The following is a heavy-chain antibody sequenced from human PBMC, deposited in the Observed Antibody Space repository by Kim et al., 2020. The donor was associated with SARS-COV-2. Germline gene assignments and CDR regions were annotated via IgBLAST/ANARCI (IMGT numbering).Heavy chain of an antibody. Sequence: SETLSLTCTVSGGSISSYNWSWIRQSPGKGLEWIGDIYYSGSTNYNPSLKSRVTISVDTSKNQFSLKLTSVTAADTAVYYCARGTPNYDILTGMSNRRRTYYGMDVWGQGTTVTVSS. CDR3: ARGTPNYDILTGMSNRRRTYYGMDV. D-gene: IGHD3-9*01. CDR1: GGSISSYN. J-gene: IGHJ6*02. CDR2: IYYSGST. V-gene: IGHV4-59*01.